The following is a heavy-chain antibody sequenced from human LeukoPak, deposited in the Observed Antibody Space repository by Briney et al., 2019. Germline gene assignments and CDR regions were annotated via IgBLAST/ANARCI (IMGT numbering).Heavy chain of an antibody. CDR3: ARDHLYCGSDCYPYDY. CDR1: GYSIRSGHF. CDR2: IHHSGRT. Sequence: SETLSLTCAVSGYSIRSGHFWGWIRQPPGKGLEWIGNIHHSGRTFYNPSLKSRVTISVDTSKNQFSLKLSSVNAADTAVYYCARDHLYCGSDCYPYDYWGQGTLVTVSS. V-gene: IGHV4-38-2*02. J-gene: IGHJ4*02. D-gene: IGHD2-21*02.